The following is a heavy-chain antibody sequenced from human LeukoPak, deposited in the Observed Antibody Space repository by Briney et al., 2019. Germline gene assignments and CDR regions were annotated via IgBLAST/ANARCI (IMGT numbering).Heavy chain of an antibody. Sequence: PGGSLRLSCAASGFTFSSYSMNWVRQAPGKGLEWVSSISSSSSYIYYADSVKGRFTISRDNAKNSLYLQMNSLRAEDTAVYYCARDEPGLGVVLKPWGQGTLVTVSS. V-gene: IGHV3-21*01. CDR2: ISSSSSYI. CDR3: ARDEPGLGVVLKP. J-gene: IGHJ5*02. D-gene: IGHD3-3*01. CDR1: GFTFSSYS.